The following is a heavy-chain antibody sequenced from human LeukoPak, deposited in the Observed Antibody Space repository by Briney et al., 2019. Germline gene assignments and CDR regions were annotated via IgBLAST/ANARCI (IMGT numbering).Heavy chain of an antibody. J-gene: IGHJ4*02. CDR2: IYYSGST. CDR3: ARVWYGKTDY. CDR1: GGSISSSSYY. D-gene: IGHD3-16*01. V-gene: IGHV4-61*05. Sequence: PSETLSLTCTVSGGSISSSSYYWSCIRQPPGKGLEWIGYIYYSGSTNYNPSLKSRVTISVDTSKNQFSLKLSSVTAADTAVYYCARVWYGKTDYWGQGTLVTVSS.